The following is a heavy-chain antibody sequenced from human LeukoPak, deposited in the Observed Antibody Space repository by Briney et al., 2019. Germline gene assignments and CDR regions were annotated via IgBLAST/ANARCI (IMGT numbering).Heavy chain of an antibody. CDR2: IIPILGIA. J-gene: IGHJ1*01. CDR1: GGTFSSYA. V-gene: IGHV1-69*04. Sequence: ASVKVSCKASGGTFSSYAISWVRQAPGQGLEWMGRIIPILGIANYAQKFQGRVTITADKSASTAYMELSSLRAEDTAVYYCARGALYDSSGNRYFQPWGQGTLVTVSS. CDR3: ARGALYDSSGNRYFQP. D-gene: IGHD3-22*01.